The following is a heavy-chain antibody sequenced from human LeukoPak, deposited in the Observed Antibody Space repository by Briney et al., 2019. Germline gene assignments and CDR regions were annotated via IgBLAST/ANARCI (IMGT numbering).Heavy chain of an antibody. CDR2: ISYDGSNK. D-gene: IGHD3-3*01. J-gene: IGHJ4*02. CDR3: ARDQGLEWSAPSLDY. Sequence: PGGSLRLSCAASGFTFSSYAMHWVRQAPGKGLEWVAVISYDGSNKYYADSVKGRFTISRDNSKNTLYLQMNSLRAEDTAVYYCARDQGLEWSAPSLDYWGQGTLVTVSS. CDR1: GFTFSSYA. V-gene: IGHV3-30-3*01.